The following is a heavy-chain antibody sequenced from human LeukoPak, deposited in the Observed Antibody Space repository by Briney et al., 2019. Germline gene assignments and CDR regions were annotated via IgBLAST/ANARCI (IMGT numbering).Heavy chain of an antibody. V-gene: IGHV4-31*03. CDR1: GGSISSGGYY. CDR2: IYYSGST. Sequence: SETLSLTCTVSGGSISSGGYYWSWIRQHPGKGLEWIGYIYYSGSTNFNPSLKSRLTISVDTSKNQFSLKLSSVTAADTAVYYCARGGYCSGGSCPFDPWGQGTLVTVSS. J-gene: IGHJ5*02. D-gene: IGHD2-15*01. CDR3: ARGGYCSGGSCPFDP.